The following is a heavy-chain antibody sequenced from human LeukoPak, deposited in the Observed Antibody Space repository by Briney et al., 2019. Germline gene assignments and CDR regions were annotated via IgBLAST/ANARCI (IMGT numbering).Heavy chain of an antibody. CDR3: AKERWTTTAFDY. V-gene: IGHV3-23*01. J-gene: IGHJ4*02. CDR1: GFTFSSYT. D-gene: IGHD4-23*01. Sequence: GGSLRLSCAGSGFTFSSYTMNWVRQAPGKGLEWVSAISGSGGSTYYADSVKGRFTVSRDNSKNTLYLQMNSLRGEDTAVYYCAKERWTTTAFDYWGQGTLVTVSS. CDR2: ISGSGGST.